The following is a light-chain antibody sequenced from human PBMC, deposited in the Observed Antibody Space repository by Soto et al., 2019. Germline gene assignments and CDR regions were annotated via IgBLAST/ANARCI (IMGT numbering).Light chain of an antibody. CDR2: DST. Sequence: IVLPQSQGTLSLSPGERATLSCRSSQSIHTSLAWYQQKPGQPPRLVVYDSTLRANGVPDRFGGSRSGTEFTLPINNLEPADFAVYYCQQRNVWTPITFGQGTRLEIK. CDR3: QQRNVWTPIT. V-gene: IGKV3-11*01. CDR1: QSIHTS. J-gene: IGKJ5*01.